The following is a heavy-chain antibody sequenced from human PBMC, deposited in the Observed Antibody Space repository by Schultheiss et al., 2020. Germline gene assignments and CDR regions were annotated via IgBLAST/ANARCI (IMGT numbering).Heavy chain of an antibody. CDR1: GYTFTGYY. Sequence: ASVKVSCKASGYTFTGYYMHWVRQAPGQGLEWMGRINPNSGGTNYAQKFQGRVTITRDTSASTAYMELSSLRSEDTAVYYCARGGRYCSSTSCYALLDAFDIWGQGTMVTVSS. CDR2: INPNSGGT. V-gene: IGHV1-2*06. J-gene: IGHJ3*02. CDR3: ARGGRYCSSTSCYALLDAFDI. D-gene: IGHD2-2*01.